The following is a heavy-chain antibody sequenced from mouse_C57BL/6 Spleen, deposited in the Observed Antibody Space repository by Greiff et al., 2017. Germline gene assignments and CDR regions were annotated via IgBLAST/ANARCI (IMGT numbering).Heavy chain of an antibody. J-gene: IGHJ2*01. Sequence: VQLQESGAELVKPGASVKLSCTASGYTFTSYWMHWVKQRPGQGLEWIGYINPSSGYTKYNQKFKAKATLTAEKSSSTAYMQLSSLTYEDSAVYYCARSGGYYSFDYWGQGTTLTVSS. CDR3: ARSGGYYSFDY. CDR2: INPSSGYT. D-gene: IGHD2-3*01. V-gene: IGHV1-7*01. CDR1: GYTFTSYW.